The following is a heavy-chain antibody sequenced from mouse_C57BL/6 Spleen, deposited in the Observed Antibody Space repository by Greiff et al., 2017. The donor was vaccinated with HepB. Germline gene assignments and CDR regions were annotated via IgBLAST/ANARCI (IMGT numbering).Heavy chain of an antibody. CDR1: GYTFTDYE. Sequence: LVESGAELVRPGASVTLSCKASGYTFTDYEMHWVKQTPVHGLEWIGAIDPETGGTAYNQKFKGKAILTADKSSSTAYMELRSLTSEDSAVYYCTRDGGAWFAYWGQGTLVTVSA. J-gene: IGHJ3*01. CDR2: IDPETGGT. D-gene: IGHD2-3*01. CDR3: TRDGGAWFAY. V-gene: IGHV1-15*01.